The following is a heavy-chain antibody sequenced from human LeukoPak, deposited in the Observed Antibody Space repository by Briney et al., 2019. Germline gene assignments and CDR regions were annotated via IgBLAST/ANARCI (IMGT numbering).Heavy chain of an antibody. CDR2: INYSGCT. CDR3: ATDDEYSYGLNWFDP. J-gene: IGHJ5*02. CDR1: GGSISSSSYY. D-gene: IGHD5-18*01. Sequence: PSETLFLTCTASGGSISSSSYYWGWIRQPPGKGLEWIGSINYSGCTYYNPSLKSRVTIEVDTSKNQFSLKLRSVHDTDTAEYYCATDDEYSYGLNWFDPWGQGTLVTVSS. V-gene: IGHV4-39*02.